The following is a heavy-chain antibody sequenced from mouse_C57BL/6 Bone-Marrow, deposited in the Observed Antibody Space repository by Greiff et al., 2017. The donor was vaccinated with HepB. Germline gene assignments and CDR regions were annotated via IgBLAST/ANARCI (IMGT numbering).Heavy chain of an antibody. CDR2: IDPETGGT. CDR3: TREEEDGYYSYWYFDV. V-gene: IGHV1-15*01. Sequence: QVQLQQSGAELVRPGASVTLSCKASGYTFTDYEMHWVKQTPVHGLEWIGAIDPETGGTAYNQKFKGKAILTADKSSSTAYMELRSLTSEDSAVYYCTREEEDGYYSYWYFDVWGTGTTVTVSS. D-gene: IGHD2-3*01. J-gene: IGHJ1*03. CDR1: GYTFTDYE.